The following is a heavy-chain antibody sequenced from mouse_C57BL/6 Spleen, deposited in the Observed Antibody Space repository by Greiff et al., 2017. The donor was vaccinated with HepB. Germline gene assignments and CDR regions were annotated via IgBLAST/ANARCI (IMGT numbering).Heavy chain of an antibody. CDR2: IDPETGGT. CDR1: GYTFTDYE. Sequence: ESGAELVRPGASVTLSCKASGYTFTDYEMHWVKQTPVHGLEWIGAIDPETGGTAYNQKFKGKAILTADKSSSTAYMELRSLTSEDSAVYYCTRSYSNVSWFAYWGQGTLVTVSA. J-gene: IGHJ3*01. D-gene: IGHD2-5*01. V-gene: IGHV1-15*01. CDR3: TRSYSNVSWFAY.